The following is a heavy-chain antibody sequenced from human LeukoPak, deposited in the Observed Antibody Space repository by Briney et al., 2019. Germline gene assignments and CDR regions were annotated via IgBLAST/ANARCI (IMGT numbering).Heavy chain of an antibody. D-gene: IGHD6-19*01. J-gene: IGHJ4*02. Sequence: SGGSLRLSCAASGFTVSSNYMCWVRQAPGKGLEWVSVIYSGGSAYYADSVKGRFTISRHNSQNTLYLQMNGLTAEDTAVYYCARLGSGWYYFDYWGQGTLVTVSS. V-gene: IGHV3-53*04. CDR3: ARLGSGWYYFDY. CDR1: GFTVSSNY. CDR2: IYSGGSA.